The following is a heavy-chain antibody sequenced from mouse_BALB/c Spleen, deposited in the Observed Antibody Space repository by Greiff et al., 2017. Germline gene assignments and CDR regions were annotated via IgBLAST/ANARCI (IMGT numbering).Heavy chain of an antibody. CDR1: GFTFSSFG. V-gene: IGHV5-17*02. D-gene: IGHD3-3*01. CDR3: ARGEGDEGAY. CDR2: ISSGSSTI. J-gene: IGHJ3*01. Sequence: EVKLVESGGGLVQPGGSRKLSCAASGFTFSSFGMHWVRQAPEKGLEWVAYISSGSSTIYYADTVKGRFTISRDNPKNTLFLQMTSLRSEDTAMYYCARGEGDEGAYWGQGTLVTVSA.